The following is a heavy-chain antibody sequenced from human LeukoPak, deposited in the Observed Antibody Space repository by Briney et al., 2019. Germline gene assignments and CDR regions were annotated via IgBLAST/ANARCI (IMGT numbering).Heavy chain of an antibody. D-gene: IGHD3-10*01. CDR3: ARGGVLLWFGEF. J-gene: IGHJ4*02. Sequence: GGSLRLSCAASGFTFSSYWMHWVRQAPGKGLVWVSRINSDGSSTSYADSVKGRFTISRDNAKNTLYLQMNSLRAEDTAVYYCARGGVLLWFGEFWGQGTLVTVSS. CDR1: GFTFSSYW. V-gene: IGHV3-74*01. CDR2: INSDGSST.